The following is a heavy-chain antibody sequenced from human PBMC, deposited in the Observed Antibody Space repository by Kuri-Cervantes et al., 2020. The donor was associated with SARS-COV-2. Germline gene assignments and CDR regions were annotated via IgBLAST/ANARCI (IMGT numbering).Heavy chain of an antibody. D-gene: IGHD2-2*01. CDR1: GYTFTGYY. CDR2: INPNSGGT. J-gene: IGHJ5*02. Sequence: ASVKVSCKASGYTFTGYYMHWVRQAPGQGLEWMGWINPNSGGTNYAQKFQGRVTMTRDTSISTAYMELSSLRSEDTAVYYCATSGSPVPDLNWFDPWGQGTLVTVSS. V-gene: IGHV1-2*02. CDR3: ATSGSPVPDLNWFDP.